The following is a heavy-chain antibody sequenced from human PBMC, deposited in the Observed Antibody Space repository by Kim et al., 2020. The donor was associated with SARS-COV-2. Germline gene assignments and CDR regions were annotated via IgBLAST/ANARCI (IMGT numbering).Heavy chain of an antibody. D-gene: IGHD5-18*01. CDR2: GKA. J-gene: IGHJ4*02. V-gene: IGHV1-69*01. Sequence: GKANYAQKFQGRVTITADESTSTAYMELSSLRSEDTAVYYCARGSYGYDYWGQGTLVTVSS. CDR3: ARGSYGYDY.